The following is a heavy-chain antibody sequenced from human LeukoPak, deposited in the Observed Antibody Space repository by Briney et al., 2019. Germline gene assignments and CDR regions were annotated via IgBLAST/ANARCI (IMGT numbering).Heavy chain of an antibody. CDR2: ISYDGRNK. V-gene: IGHV3-30*18. CDR3: AKDLWTYGSGSSVDY. CDR1: GFTFSSYG. J-gene: IGHJ4*02. D-gene: IGHD3-10*01. Sequence: PGGSLRLSCAASGFTFSSYGIHWVRQAPGKGLEWMAVISYDGRNKYYADSVRGRFTISRDNSRNTLYLQMNSLRAEDTALYYCAKDLWTYGSGSSVDYWGQGTLVTVSS.